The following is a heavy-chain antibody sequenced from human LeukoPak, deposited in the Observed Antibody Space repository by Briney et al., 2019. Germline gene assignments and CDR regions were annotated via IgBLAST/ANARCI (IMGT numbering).Heavy chain of an antibody. V-gene: IGHV3-33*01. D-gene: IGHD3-10*01. J-gene: IGHJ6*02. Sequence: GGSLRLSCAASGFTFSSYGMHWVRQAPGKGLEWVAVIWYDGSNKYYAGSVKGRFTISRDNSKNTLYLQMNSLRAEDTAVYYCARDSLWFGETSHYYYYGMDVWGQGTTVTVSS. CDR1: GFTFSSYG. CDR3: ARDSLWFGETSHYYYYGMDV. CDR2: IWYDGSNK.